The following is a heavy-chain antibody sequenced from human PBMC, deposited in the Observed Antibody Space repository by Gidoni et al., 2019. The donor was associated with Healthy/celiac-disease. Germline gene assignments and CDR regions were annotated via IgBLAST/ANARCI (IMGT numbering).Heavy chain of an antibody. J-gene: IGHJ1*01. Sequence: QVQLVQSGAEVKKPGSSVKVSCKASGGTFSSYAISWVRQAPGQGLELMGGIIPIFGTANYAQKFQGRVTITADESTSTAYMELSSLRSEDTAVYYCARAAYSSSWSVPPEYFQHWGQGTLVTVSS. CDR1: GGTFSSYA. CDR3: ARAAYSSSWSVPPEYFQH. CDR2: IIPIFGTA. V-gene: IGHV1-69*01. D-gene: IGHD6-13*01.